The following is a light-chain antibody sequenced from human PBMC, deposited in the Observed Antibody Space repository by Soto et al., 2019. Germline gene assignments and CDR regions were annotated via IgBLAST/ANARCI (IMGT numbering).Light chain of an antibody. J-gene: IGKJ1*01. V-gene: IGKV1-5*03. CDR2: KAS. CDR1: QTITTF. Sequence: DIQMTQSPSTLSASVGDRVTITCRASQTITTFLAWYQQKPGRAPKLLIYKASNLETGVPSRFSGSGSGTEFTLTISSLQPDDSVTYYCQQYNTYSRTFGLGTKVEIK. CDR3: QQYNTYSRT.